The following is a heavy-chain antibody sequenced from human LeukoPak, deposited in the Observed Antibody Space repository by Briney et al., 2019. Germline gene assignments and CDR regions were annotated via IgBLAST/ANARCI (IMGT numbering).Heavy chain of an antibody. CDR3: ARAPRGSSSDDY. D-gene: IGHD6-6*01. CDR2: ISSSSSYI. Sequence: GGSLRLSCAASGFTFSSYSMNWVRQAPGKGLEWVSSISSSSSYIYYADSVKGRFTIPRDNAKNSLYLQMNSLRAEDTAVYYCARAPRGSSSDDYWGQGTLVTVSS. J-gene: IGHJ4*02. V-gene: IGHV3-21*01. CDR1: GFTFSSYS.